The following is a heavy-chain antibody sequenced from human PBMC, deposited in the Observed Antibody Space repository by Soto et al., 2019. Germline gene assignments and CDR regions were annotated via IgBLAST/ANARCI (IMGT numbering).Heavy chain of an antibody. V-gene: IGHV4-4*08. Sequence: QVQLQESGPGLVKPSETMSLTCTVSGVSLSNSYCSWARQPPGKGLAWIGHIWRSGSTNYNPSLSSRVTLSVDTSKNQASLQLTSVTATDTAVYYCAKGGGSYTTGWYNDYWGQGTLVTVSS. CDR1: GVSLSNSY. CDR2: IWRSGST. D-gene: IGHD6-19*01. CDR3: AKGGGSYTTGWYNDY. J-gene: IGHJ4*02.